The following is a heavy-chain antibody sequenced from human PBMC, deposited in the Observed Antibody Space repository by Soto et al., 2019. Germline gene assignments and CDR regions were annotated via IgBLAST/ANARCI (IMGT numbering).Heavy chain of an antibody. CDR2: IWYDGSNK. J-gene: IGHJ5*02. CDR3: ARDVAMVTSHWFDP. V-gene: IGHV3-33*01. Sequence: QVQLVESGGGVVQPGRSLRLSCAASGFTFSSYGMHWVRQAPGKGLEWVAVIWYDGSNKYYADSVKGRFTISRDNSKNTLYRQMNSLRAEDTAVYYCARDVAMVTSHWFDPWGQGTRVTVSS. D-gene: IGHD5-18*01. CDR1: GFTFSSYG.